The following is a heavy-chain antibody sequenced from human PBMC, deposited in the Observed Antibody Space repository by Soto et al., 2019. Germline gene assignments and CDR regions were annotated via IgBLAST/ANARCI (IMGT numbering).Heavy chain of an antibody. CDR2: IYYSGST. CDR1: GGSISSYY. CDR3: ARSYLYDYTLFAP. D-gene: IGHD3-16*01. Sequence: SETLSLTCTVSGGSISSYYWSWIRQPPGKGLEWIGYIYYSGSTNYNPSLKSRVTISVDTSKNQFSLKLSSVTAADTAVYYCARSYLYDYTLFAPWGQGTLVTVSS. V-gene: IGHV4-59*01. J-gene: IGHJ5*02.